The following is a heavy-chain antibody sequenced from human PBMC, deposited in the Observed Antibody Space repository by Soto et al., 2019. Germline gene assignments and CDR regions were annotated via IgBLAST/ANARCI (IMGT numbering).Heavy chain of an antibody. CDR2: IYYSGTT. V-gene: IGHV4-39*01. D-gene: IGHD1-26*01. Sequence: SETLSLTCTVSGDSITSNSCFGAWIRQPPGKGLEWIGSIYYSGTTYYNPSLKSRVTISVDRSKNRFSLKLSSVTAADTAVYYCARQPSGSPVLVAYWGQGTLVTVSS. CDR3: ARQPSGSPVLVAY. CDR1: GDSITSNSCF. J-gene: IGHJ4*02.